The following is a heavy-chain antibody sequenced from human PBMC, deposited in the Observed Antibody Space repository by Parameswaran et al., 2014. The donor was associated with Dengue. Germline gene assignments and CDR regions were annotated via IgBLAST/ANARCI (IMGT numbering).Heavy chain of an antibody. Sequence: ASETLSLTCSVYGGSFNDYYWAWIRQPPGKGLEWIGESNPSGGANYNPSLRSRLTLSVDTSKNQFSLKLSSVTAADTAVYYCARSLRSGHSDYWGQGTLVTVSS. J-gene: IGHJ4*02. CDR2: SNPSGGA. CDR1: GGSFNDYY. CDR3: ARSLRSGHSDY. D-gene: IGHD3-3*01. V-gene: IGHV4-34*01.